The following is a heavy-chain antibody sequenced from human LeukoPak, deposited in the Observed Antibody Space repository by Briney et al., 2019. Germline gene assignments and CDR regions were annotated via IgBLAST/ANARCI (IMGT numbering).Heavy chain of an antibody. CDR2: IKQDGSDK. CDR1: GFTFSNYW. D-gene: IGHD4-23*01. CDR3: AKDDYGGNSAYGMDV. J-gene: IGHJ6*02. V-gene: IGHV3-7*01. Sequence: GGSLRLSCAASGFTFSNYWMSWVRQAPGKGLEGVANIKQDGSDKIYVDSVKGRFTISRDNSKNTLYLQMNSLRAEDTAVYYCAKDDYGGNSAYGMDVWGQGTTVTASS.